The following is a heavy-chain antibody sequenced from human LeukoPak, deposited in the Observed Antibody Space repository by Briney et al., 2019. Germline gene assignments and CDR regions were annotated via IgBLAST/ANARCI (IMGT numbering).Heavy chain of an antibody. D-gene: IGHD4-4*01. CDR1: GFTFDDYA. Sequence: GGSLRLSCAASGFTFDDYAMHWVRQAPGKGLEWVSGISWNSGSIGYADSVKGRFTISRDNSKNTLYLQMNSLRAEDTAVYYCAKDRWGNSYYFDYWGQGTLVTVSS. CDR3: AKDRWGNSYYFDY. CDR2: ISWNSGSI. V-gene: IGHV3-9*01. J-gene: IGHJ4*02.